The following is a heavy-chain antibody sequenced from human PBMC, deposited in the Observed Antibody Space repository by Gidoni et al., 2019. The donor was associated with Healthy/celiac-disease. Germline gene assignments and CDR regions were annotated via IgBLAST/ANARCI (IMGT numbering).Heavy chain of an antibody. V-gene: IGHV3-21*01. CDR2: ISSSSSYI. CDR1: GFTFSSYS. D-gene: IGHD4-17*01. CDR3: ARDSGYGDYPYFDY. J-gene: IGHJ4*02. Sequence: EVQLVESGGGLVKPGGSRRLSCAAAGFTFSSYSMNWFLQAPGKGLEWVSSISSSSSYIYYADSVKGRFTISRDNAKNSLYLQMNSLRAEDTAVYYCARDSGYGDYPYFDYWGQGTLVTVSS.